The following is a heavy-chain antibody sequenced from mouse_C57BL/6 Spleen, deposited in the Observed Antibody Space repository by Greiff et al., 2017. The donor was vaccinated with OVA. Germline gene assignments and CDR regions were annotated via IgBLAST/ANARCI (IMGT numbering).Heavy chain of an antibody. D-gene: IGHD1-1*01. CDR1: GFTFSSYA. CDR3: ARAYYYGSSVYCAVDY. J-gene: IGHJ4*01. Sequence: EVKVVESGGGLVKPGGSLKLSCAASGFTFSSYAMSWVRQTPEKRLEWVATISDGGSYTYYPDNVKGRFTISRHNAKNNLYLQMSHLKSEDTAMYYCARAYYYGSSVYCAVDYWGQGTTVTVSS. V-gene: IGHV5-4*03. CDR2: ISDGGSYT.